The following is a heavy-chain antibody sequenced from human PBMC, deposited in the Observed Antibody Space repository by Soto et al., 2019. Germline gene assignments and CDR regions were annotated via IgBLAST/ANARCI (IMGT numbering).Heavy chain of an antibody. CDR2: INHSGST. CDR1: GGSFSGYY. CDR3: ARGPDYCTNGVCYTVYYYGMDV. V-gene: IGHV4-34*01. D-gene: IGHD2-8*01. Sequence: NPSETLSLTCAVYGGSFSGYYWSWIRQPPGKGLEWIGEINHSGSTNYNPSLKSRVTISVDTSKNQFSLKLSSVTAADTAVYYCARGPDYCTNGVCYTVYYYGMDVWGQGTTVTVSS. J-gene: IGHJ6*02.